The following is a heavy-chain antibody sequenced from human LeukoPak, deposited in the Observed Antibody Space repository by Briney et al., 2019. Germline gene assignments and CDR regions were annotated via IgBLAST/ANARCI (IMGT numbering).Heavy chain of an antibody. V-gene: IGHV3-9*01. D-gene: IGHD6-19*01. Sequence: GGSLRLSCAASGFTFDDYAMHWVRQAPGKGLEWVSGISWNSGSIGYADSVKGRSTISRDNAKNSLYLQMNSLRAEDTALYYCAKDLLGAVAGTFDYWGQGTLVTVSS. CDR3: AKDLLGAVAGTFDY. CDR1: GFTFDDYA. J-gene: IGHJ4*02. CDR2: ISWNSGSI.